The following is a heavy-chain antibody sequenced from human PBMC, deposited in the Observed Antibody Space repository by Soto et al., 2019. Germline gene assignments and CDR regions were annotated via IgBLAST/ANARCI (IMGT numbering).Heavy chain of an antibody. CDR3: ASSIPAATPEVGDYGMDV. CDR2: IYYSGST. D-gene: IGHD2-2*01. J-gene: IGHJ6*02. Sequence: QVQLQESGPGLVKPSQTLSLTCTVSGGSISSGGYYWSWIRQHPGKGLEWIGYIYYSGSTYYNPSLKSRVTRSVETSKIQFSRKLSSVTAADTAVYYCASSIPAATPEVGDYGMDVWGQGTTVTVSS. V-gene: IGHV4-31*03. CDR1: GGSISSGGYY.